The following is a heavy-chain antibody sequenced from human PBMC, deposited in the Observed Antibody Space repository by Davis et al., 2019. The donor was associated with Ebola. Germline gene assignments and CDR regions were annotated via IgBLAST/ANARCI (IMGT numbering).Heavy chain of an antibody. CDR1: GFTFDDYA. J-gene: IGHJ6*02. CDR3: AKDNSGYYYYGMDV. CDR2: ISWDGGST. V-gene: IGHV3-43D*03. Sequence: GESLKTSCDASGFTFDDYAMHWVRQAPGKGLEWVSLISWDGGSTYYADSVKGRFTISRDNSKNSLYLQMNSLRAEDTALYYCAKDNSGYYYYGMDVWGQGTTVTVSS.